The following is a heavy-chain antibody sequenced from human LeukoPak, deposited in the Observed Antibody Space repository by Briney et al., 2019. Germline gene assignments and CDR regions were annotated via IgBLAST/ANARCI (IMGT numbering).Heavy chain of an antibody. J-gene: IGHJ2*01. CDR2: TYYTSKWYN. Sequence: WVRQAPGQGLECLGRTYYTSKWYNDDAVSVKSRISINPDTSKNQFSLQLKPVTPEDTAVYYCARERGPHWYFDLWGRGTLVTVSS. V-gene: IGHV6-1*01. CDR3: ARERGPHWYFDL.